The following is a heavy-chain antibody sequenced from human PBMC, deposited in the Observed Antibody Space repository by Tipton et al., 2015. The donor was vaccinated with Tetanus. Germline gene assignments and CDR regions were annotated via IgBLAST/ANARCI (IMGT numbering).Heavy chain of an antibody. D-gene: IGHD3-10*01. J-gene: IGHJ4*02. CDR2: ISHSGSS. CDR1: GGSFSLYY. CDR3: ATDRRGPGEVRGLDN. Sequence: TLSLTCTVSGGSFSLYYWNWVRQSPGKGLEWIGEISHSGSSSYSPSLRNRLTISIDTSKTHFSLRLDSVTAADTAVYYCATDRRGPGEVRGLDNWGQGTLVTVSS. V-gene: IGHV4-34*01.